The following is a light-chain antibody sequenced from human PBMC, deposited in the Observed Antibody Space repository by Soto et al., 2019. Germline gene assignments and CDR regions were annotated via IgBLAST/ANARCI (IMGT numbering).Light chain of an antibody. J-gene: IGKJ5*01. CDR1: QSVGSA. V-gene: IGKV3-15*01. Sequence: VLTQSPASLSVSPGQTATLSCRASQSVGSAFGWYQQKPGQAPRLLIYGASTRAAGIPARFRGGGSGADFILTITSLQSEDFAIYYCQQYNAWPITFGQGTRLEIK. CDR2: GAS. CDR3: QQYNAWPIT.